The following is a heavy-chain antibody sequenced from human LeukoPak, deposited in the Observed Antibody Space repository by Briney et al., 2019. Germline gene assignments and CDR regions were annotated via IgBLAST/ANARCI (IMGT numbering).Heavy chain of an antibody. D-gene: IGHD2-2*01. CDR3: ARPREGYCSSTSCYGGNWFDP. J-gene: IGHJ5*02. CDR1: GYTFTSYG. Sequence: ASVKVSCKASGYTFTSYGISWVRQAPGQGLEWMGWISAYNGNTNYAQKLQGRVTMTTDTSTSTAYMELRSLRSDDTAVYYCARPREGYCSSTSCYGGNWFDPWGQGTLVTVSS. V-gene: IGHV1-18*01. CDR2: ISAYNGNT.